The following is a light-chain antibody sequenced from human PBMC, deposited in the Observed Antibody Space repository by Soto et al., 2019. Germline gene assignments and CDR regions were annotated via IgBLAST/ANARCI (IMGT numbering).Light chain of an antibody. J-gene: IGKJ3*01. CDR1: QDINNY. CDR2: DTS. Sequence: DIQMTQSTSSLSGSVGDRVTITCQARQDINNYLNWYQQKPSKAPKLLIHDTSNLETGEPTKFSASGSGTEFTFYISRLQSEDIGKYYCQQYDNLPLTFGPGTKVDIK. V-gene: IGKV1-33*01. CDR3: QQYDNLPLT.